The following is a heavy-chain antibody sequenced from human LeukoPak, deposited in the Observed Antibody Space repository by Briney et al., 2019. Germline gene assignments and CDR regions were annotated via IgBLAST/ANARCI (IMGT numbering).Heavy chain of an antibody. J-gene: IGHJ6*03. CDR3: AKDIASSYYYYYMDV. CDR2: ISWNSGSI. D-gene: IGHD6-6*01. V-gene: IGHV3-9*03. CDR1: GFTFDDYA. Sequence: GRSLRLSCAASGFTFDDYAMHWVRQAPGKGLEWVSGISWNSGSIGYADSVKGRFTISRDNAKNSLYLQMNSLRAEDMALYYCAKDIASSYYYYYMDVWGKGTTVTVS.